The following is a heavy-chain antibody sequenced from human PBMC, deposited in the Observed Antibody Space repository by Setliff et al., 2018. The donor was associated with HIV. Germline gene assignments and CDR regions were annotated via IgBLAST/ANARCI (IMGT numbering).Heavy chain of an antibody. D-gene: IGHD5-12*01. V-gene: IGHV1-18*01. CDR1: GYSFTSSG. J-gene: IGHJ4*02. Sequence: ASVKVSCKASGYSFTSSGVSWVRQAPGQGLEWMGWINIRNGNTNYAQKFQGRVTMTTDTSTSTIYMELSSLRSEDTAVYFCARDVLSYTAYHWLNFWGPGALVTVSS. CDR2: INIRNGNT. CDR3: ARDVLSYTAYHWLNF.